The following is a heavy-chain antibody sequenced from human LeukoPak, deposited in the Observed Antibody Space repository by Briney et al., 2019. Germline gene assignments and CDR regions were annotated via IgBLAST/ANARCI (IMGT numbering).Heavy chain of an antibody. CDR3: ARVPYGSGSSIDY. D-gene: IGHD3-10*01. Sequence: GGSLRLSCAASGFTFSSYSMNWVRQAPGKGLGWVSSISSSSSYIYYADSVKGRFTISRDNAKNSLYLQMNSLRAEDTAVYYCARVPYGSGSSIDYWGQGTLVTVSS. J-gene: IGHJ4*02. CDR2: ISSSSSYI. CDR1: GFTFSSYS. V-gene: IGHV3-21*01.